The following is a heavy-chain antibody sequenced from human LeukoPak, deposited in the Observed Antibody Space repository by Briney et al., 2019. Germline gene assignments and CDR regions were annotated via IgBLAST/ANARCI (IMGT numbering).Heavy chain of an antibody. Sequence: GGSLRLSCAASGFTFSSYAMSWVRQAPGKGLEWVANVKQDGSEKYYVDSVKGRFTISRDNAKNSLYLQMNSLRAEDTAVYYCAGGGFGELSTFDYWGQGTLVTVSS. CDR2: VKQDGSEK. V-gene: IGHV3-7*01. CDR3: AGGGFGELSTFDY. D-gene: IGHD3-10*01. CDR1: GFTFSSYA. J-gene: IGHJ4*02.